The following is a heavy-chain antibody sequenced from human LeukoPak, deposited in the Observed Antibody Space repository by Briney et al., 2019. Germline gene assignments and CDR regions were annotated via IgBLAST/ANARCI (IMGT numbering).Heavy chain of an antibody. J-gene: IGHJ4*02. D-gene: IGHD2-21*01. CDR2: IRSTSSTI. CDR3: ARSYSFDY. Sequence: PGGSLRLSCAASGFTFSSYAMNWVRQAPGKGLEWISYIRSTSSTIYHADSVKGRFTLSRENAKNSLYLQMNSLRDEDTAVYYCARSYSFDYWGQGTLVTVSS. V-gene: IGHV3-48*02. CDR1: GFTFSSYA.